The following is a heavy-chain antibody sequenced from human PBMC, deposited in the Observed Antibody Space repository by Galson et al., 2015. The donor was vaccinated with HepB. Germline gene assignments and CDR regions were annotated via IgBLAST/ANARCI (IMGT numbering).Heavy chain of an antibody. CDR2: INPSDGIA. J-gene: IGHJ4*02. D-gene: IGHD4-11*01. V-gene: IGHV1-46*01. CDR3: ARAADQYFDY. CDR1: GYTFTTNDY. Sequence: SVKVSCKAFGYTFTTNDYMHWVRQAPGQGLEWMGIINPSDGIANVTQKFQGRVTMTRDTSTSTVYIEVSSLRSEDTAVYYCARAADQYFDYWGQGTLATVSS.